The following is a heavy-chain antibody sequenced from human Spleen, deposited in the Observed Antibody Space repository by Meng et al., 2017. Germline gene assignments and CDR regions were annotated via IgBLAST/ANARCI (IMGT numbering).Heavy chain of an antibody. D-gene: IGHD3-16*01. Sequence: GESLKISCSASGFTFSSHWMHWVRQVPGKGLVWVSRVSDDGGDTNYADSVKGRFTISRDNAKDTVHLQMNSLRSDDTAVYYCANDRITDWGQGTLVTV. J-gene: IGHJ1*01. CDR1: GFTFSSHW. V-gene: IGHV3-74*01. CDR2: VSDDGGDT. CDR3: ANDRITD.